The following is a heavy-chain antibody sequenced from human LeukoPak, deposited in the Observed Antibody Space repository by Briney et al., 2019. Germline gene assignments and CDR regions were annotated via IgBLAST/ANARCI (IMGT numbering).Heavy chain of an antibody. CDR3: ARADSGYEPFNY. Sequence: SETLSLTCTVSGGSISSYYWSWIRQPPGKGLEWIGHIFNNGNTNYNPSLKSRVTISIDTSRNQFSLKVTSVTAADTAVYYCARADSGYEPFNYWGQGTLVTVSS. CDR1: GGSISSYY. D-gene: IGHD5-12*01. J-gene: IGHJ4*02. CDR2: IFNNGNT. V-gene: IGHV4-59*01.